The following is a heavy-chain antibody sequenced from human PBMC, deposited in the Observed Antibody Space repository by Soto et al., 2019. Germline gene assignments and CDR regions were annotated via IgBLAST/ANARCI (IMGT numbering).Heavy chain of an antibody. CDR1: GFTFTTYA. J-gene: IGHJ4*02. D-gene: IGHD6-6*01. CDR2: ISGSAGST. Sequence: EVQLLESGGGLVQPGGSLRLSCAASGFTFTTYAMSWVRQAPGKGLELVSAISGSAGSTYYADPVKGRFTISRDNSKNTLSLQMNSLRAEDTAVYYCAKNWDTTFSSSSHWGQGTLVSVSS. V-gene: IGHV3-23*01. CDR3: AKNWDTTFSSSSH.